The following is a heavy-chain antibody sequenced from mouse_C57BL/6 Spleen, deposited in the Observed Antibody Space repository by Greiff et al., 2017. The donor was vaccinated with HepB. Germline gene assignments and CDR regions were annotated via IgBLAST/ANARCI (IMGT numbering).Heavy chain of an antibody. Sequence: VMLVESGPGLVQPSQSLSITCTVSGFSLTSYGVHWVRQSPGKGLEWLGVIWRGGSTDYNAAFMSRLSITKDNSKSQVFFKMNSLQADDTAIYYCAKMDYYGSSYDAMDYGGQGTSVTVSS. V-gene: IGHV2-5*01. CDR1: GFSLTSYG. J-gene: IGHJ4*01. CDR2: IWRGGST. CDR3: AKMDYYGSSYDAMDY. D-gene: IGHD1-1*01.